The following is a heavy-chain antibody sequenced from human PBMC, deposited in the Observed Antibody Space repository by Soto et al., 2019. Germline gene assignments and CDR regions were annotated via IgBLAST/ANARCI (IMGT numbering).Heavy chain of an antibody. CDR3: ARGPYYDFWSGYFDY. V-gene: IGHV4-59*01. J-gene: IGHJ4*02. CDR2: IYYSGST. Sequence: SETLSLTCTVSGGSISSYYWSWIRQPPGKGLEWIGYIYYSGSTNYNPSLKSRVTISVDTSKNQFSLKLSSVTAADTAVYHCARGPYYDFWSGYFDYWGQGTLVTVSS. D-gene: IGHD3-3*01. CDR1: GGSISSYY.